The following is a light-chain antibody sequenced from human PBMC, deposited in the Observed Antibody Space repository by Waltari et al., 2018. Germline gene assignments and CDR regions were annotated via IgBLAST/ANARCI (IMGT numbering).Light chain of an antibody. Sequence: DIQMTQSPSSLSASVGDRVSITCRASQGISSWLAWYQQKPGKAPKLLIYKASNLQSGVPSRFSGAGSGTDFTLTISSLQPEDIASYYCQQYDSAPHSFGQGTKVEIK. CDR3: QQYDSAPHS. V-gene: IGKV1-12*01. CDR2: KAS. CDR1: QGISSW. J-gene: IGKJ2*03.